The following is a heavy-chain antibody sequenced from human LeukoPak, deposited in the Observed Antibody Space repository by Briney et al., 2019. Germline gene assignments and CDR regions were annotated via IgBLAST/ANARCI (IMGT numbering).Heavy chain of an antibody. D-gene: IGHD3-10*01. CDR2: ISWNSGSI. J-gene: IGHJ5*02. Sequence: PGGSLRLSCAASGFTFDDYAMHWVRQAPGKGLGWVSGISWNSGSIGYADSVKGRFTISRDNAKNSLYLQMNSLRAEDTALYYCAKDHGGSGNWFDPWGQGTLVTVSS. CDR3: AKDHGGSGNWFDP. CDR1: GFTFDDYA. V-gene: IGHV3-9*01.